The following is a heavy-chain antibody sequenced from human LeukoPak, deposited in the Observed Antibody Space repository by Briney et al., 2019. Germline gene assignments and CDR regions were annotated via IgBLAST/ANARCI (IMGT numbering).Heavy chain of an antibody. Sequence: ASVKVSCKASDYTFSSYGITWVRQAPGQGLEWMGWVSAYADNTNYVQKIQGRVTMTTDTSTNTAYMELRSLRSDDTAVYYCARDCIGCHGFDYWGQGTLVTVSS. CDR2: VSAYADNT. CDR3: ARDCIGCHGFDY. V-gene: IGHV1-18*01. CDR1: DYTFSSYG. J-gene: IGHJ4*02. D-gene: IGHD2-15*01.